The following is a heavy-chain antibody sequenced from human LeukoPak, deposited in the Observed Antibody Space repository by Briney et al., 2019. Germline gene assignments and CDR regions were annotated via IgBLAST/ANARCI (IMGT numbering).Heavy chain of an antibody. CDR2: ISWDGGST. CDR1: GFTFDDYA. V-gene: IGHV3-43D*03. CDR3: AKGGYDYALSASHLDY. Sequence: GGSLRLSCAASGFTFDDYAMHWVRQAPGKGLEWVSLISWDGGSTYYADSVKGRFTISRDNSKNTLYLQMNSLGAEDTAVYYCAKGGYDYALSASHLDYWGQGTLVTVSS. D-gene: IGHD3-16*01. J-gene: IGHJ4*02.